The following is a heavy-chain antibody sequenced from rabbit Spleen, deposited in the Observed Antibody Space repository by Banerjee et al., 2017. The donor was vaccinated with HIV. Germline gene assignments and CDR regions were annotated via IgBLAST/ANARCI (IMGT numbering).Heavy chain of an antibody. J-gene: IGHJ6*01. V-gene: IGHV1S40*01. Sequence: QSLEESGGDLVKPGASLTLTCTASGFSFSDCYYICWVRQAPKKGLEWIACIDTGSSGFTYFASWAKGRFTCSKTSSTTVTLQMTRLTAADTATYFCARDTSSSFSSYGMDLWGQGTLVTVS. D-gene: IGHD1-1*01. CDR1: GFSFSDCYY. CDR2: IDTGSSGFT. CDR3: ARDTSSSFSSYGMDL.